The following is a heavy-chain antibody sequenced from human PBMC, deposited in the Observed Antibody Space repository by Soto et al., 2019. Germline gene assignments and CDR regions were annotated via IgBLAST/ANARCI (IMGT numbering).Heavy chain of an antibody. V-gene: IGHV3-30-3*01. D-gene: IGHD6-6*01. CDR2: ISYDGSNK. CDR3: ARETKYSSSLSSQGYYYYGMDV. CDR1: GFTFSSYA. Sequence: QVQLVESGGGVVQPGRSLRLSCAASGFTFSSYAMHWVRQAPGKGLEWVAVISYDGSNKYYADSVKGRFTISRDNSKNTLYLQMNRLRAEDTAVYYCARETKYSSSLSSQGYYYYGMDVWGQGTTVTVSS. J-gene: IGHJ6*02.